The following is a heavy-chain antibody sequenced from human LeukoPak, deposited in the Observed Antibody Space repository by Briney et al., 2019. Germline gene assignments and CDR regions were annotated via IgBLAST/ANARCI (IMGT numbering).Heavy chain of an antibody. CDR1: GLTFSNAW. J-gene: IGHJ4*02. D-gene: IGHD2-2*01. V-gene: IGHV3-15*01. CDR2: IKSKTDGGTT. Sequence: PGGSLRLSCAASGLTFSNAWLSWVRQAPGKGREWVGRIKSKTDGGTTDYAAPVKGRFTISRDDSKNTLYLQMNSLKTEDTAVYYCTTPRPKYCSSTSCYAGWGQGTLVTVSS. CDR3: TTPRPKYCSSTSCYAG.